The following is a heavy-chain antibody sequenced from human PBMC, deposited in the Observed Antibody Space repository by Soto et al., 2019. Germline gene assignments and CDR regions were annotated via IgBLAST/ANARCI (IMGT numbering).Heavy chain of an antibody. V-gene: IGHV1-18*01. CDR3: ARVPRITIFGVVTNWFDP. Sequence: QVQLVQSGAEVKKPGASVKVSCKASGYTFTSYGISWVRQAPGQGLEWMGWISAYNGNTNYAQKLQGRVTMTTDTXTXTXXMERRSLRSDDTAVYYCARVPRITIFGVVTNWFDPWGQGTLVTVSS. CDR2: ISAYNGNT. J-gene: IGHJ5*02. CDR1: GYTFTSYG. D-gene: IGHD3-3*01.